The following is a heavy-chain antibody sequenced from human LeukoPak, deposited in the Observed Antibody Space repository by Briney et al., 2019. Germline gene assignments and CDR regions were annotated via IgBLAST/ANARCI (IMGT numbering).Heavy chain of an antibody. V-gene: IGHV3-11*01. J-gene: IGHJ3*02. CDR2: ISSSGSDI. CDR1: GFSFSDYY. Sequence: GGSLRLSCAASGFSFSDYYMGWLRQAPGKGLEWISYISSSGSDIYNADSVKGRFTISRDNAKNSLYLQMNSLRDEDTAVYYCVRGFYGGNPLDALDIWGQGTMVTVSS. CDR3: VRGFYGGNPLDALDI. D-gene: IGHD4-23*01.